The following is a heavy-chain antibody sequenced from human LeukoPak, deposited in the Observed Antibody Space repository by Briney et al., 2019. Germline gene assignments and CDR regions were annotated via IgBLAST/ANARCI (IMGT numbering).Heavy chain of an antibody. CDR1: GFTFSSYS. J-gene: IGHJ6*02. CDR2: ISSSSSYI. Sequence: GGSLRLSCAASGFTFSSYSMNWVRQAPGKGLEWVSSISSSSSYIYYADSVKGRFTISRDNAKNSLYLQMNSLRAEDTAAYYCARASWIAVAVRGNYYYGMDVWGQGTTVTVSS. V-gene: IGHV3-21*01. D-gene: IGHD6-19*01. CDR3: ARASWIAVAVRGNYYYGMDV.